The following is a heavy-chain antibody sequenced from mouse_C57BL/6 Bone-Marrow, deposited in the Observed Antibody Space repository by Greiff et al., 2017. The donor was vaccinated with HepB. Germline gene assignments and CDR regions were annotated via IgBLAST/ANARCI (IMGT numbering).Heavy chain of an antibody. V-gene: IGHV2-6*01. CDR2: IWGVGST. CDR3: ASWIYYGNLRRAMDY. CDR1: GFSLTSYG. Sequence: QVQLKESGPGLVAPSQSLSITCTVSGFSLTSYGVDWVRQSPGKGLEWLGVIWGVGSTNYNSALNSRLSISKDNSKSQVVLKMNSLQTDDTAMYYCASWIYYGNLRRAMDYWGQGTSVTVSS. J-gene: IGHJ4*01. D-gene: IGHD2-1*01.